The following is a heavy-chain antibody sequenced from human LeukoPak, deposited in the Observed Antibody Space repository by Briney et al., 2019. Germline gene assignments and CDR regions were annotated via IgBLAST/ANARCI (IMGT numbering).Heavy chain of an antibody. CDR1: GFPFSSFS. D-gene: IGHD6-25*01. V-gene: IGHV3-23*01. J-gene: IGHJ4*02. CDR3: AKGSVGNADFAS. CDR2: IIVSGTT. Sequence: GGSLRLSCAASGFPFSSFSMTWVRQAPGKGLEWVSSIIVSGTTYYADSVKGRFTISSDSFRGTLFLQMDSLRVEDTAVYFCAKGSVGNADFASWGQGALVTVSS.